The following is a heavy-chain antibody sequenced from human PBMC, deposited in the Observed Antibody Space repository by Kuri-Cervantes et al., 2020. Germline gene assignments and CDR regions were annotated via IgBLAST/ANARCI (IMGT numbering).Heavy chain of an antibody. CDR3: ARDILWFGELLTYYYGMDV. J-gene: IGHJ6*02. D-gene: IGHD3-10*01. CDR1: GYTFTGYY. CDR2: INPNSGGT. V-gene: IGHV1-2*02. Sequence: ASVNVSCKASGYTFTGYYMHWVRQAPGQGLEWMGWINPNSGGTNYAQKFQGRVTMTRDTSISTAYMELSRLRSDDTAVYYCARDILWFGELLTYYYGMDVWGQGTTVTVSS.